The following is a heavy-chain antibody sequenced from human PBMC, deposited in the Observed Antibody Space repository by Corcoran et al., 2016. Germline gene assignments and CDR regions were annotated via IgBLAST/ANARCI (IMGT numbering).Heavy chain of an antibody. CDR3: ARLADYDILTGYYRLTSYYFDY. CDR1: AYSISSGYY. Sequence: QVQLQESGPGLVKPSETLSLTCTVSAYSISSGYYWGWIRQPPGKGLEWIGSIFYSGSTYYNPSLKSRVTISVDTSKNQFSLKLSSLTAADTAVYYCARLADYDILTGYYRLTSYYFDYWGQGTLVTVSS. D-gene: IGHD3-9*01. V-gene: IGHV4-38-2*02. J-gene: IGHJ4*02. CDR2: IFYSGST.